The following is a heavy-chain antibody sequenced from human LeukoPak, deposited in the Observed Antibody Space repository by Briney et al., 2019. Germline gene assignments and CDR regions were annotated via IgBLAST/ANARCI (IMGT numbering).Heavy chain of an antibody. CDR2: ISAYNGNT. V-gene: IGHV1-18*01. CDR3: ARGYCSGGSCYSEALDWFDP. CDR1: GYTFTSYD. D-gene: IGHD2-15*01. Sequence: ASVKVSCKASGYTFTSYDFNWVRQAPGQGLEWMGWISAYNGNTNYAQKLQGRVTMTTDTSTSTAYMELRSLRSDDTAVYYCARGYCSGGSCYSEALDWFDPWGQGTLVTVSS. J-gene: IGHJ5*02.